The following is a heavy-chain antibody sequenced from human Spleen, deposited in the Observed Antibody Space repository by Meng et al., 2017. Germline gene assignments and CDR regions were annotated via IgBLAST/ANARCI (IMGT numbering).Heavy chain of an antibody. CDR3: AKDHQGDFDY. V-gene: IGHV3-23*01. D-gene: IGHD3-16*01. CDR2: ISGSGGST. CDR1: GFTFSNYA. Sequence: GESLKISCAASGFTFSNYAMSWVRQAPGKGLEWVSAISGSGGSTYYADSVKGRFTISRDNSKNTLYLQMNSLRAEDTAVYYCAKDHQGDFDYWGQGTLVTVSS. J-gene: IGHJ4*02.